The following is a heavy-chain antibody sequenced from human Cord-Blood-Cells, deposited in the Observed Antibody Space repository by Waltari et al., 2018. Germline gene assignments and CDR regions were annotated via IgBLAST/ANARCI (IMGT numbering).Heavy chain of an antibody. CDR1: GGSISSSRYY. D-gene: IGHD1-20*01. J-gene: IGHJ4*02. Sequence: QLQLQESGPGLVKPSETLSLTCTVSGGSISSSRYYWGWIRQPPGKGLEWIGSIYYSGSTYYNPSLKSRVTILVATPKNQFSLKLSSVTAADTAVYYCAGPANWTYYVDYWGQGTLVTVSS. CDR2: IYYSGST. V-gene: IGHV4-39*01. CDR3: AGPANWTYYVDY.